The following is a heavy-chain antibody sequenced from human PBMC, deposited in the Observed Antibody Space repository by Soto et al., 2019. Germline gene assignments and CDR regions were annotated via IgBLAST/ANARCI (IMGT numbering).Heavy chain of an antibody. D-gene: IGHD3-10*01. CDR2: ISGGSKSI. Sequence: EVQLVESGGGLVQPGGSLRLSCVASGFTFSSHTMNWVRQAPGKGLEWVSYISGGSKSIYYAASGKGRFTISRDNAKNSLKLEMNSLRDEDTAVYSCVRDSRRGYGMDVWGPGTTVTVSS. CDR3: VRDSRRGYGMDV. V-gene: IGHV3-48*02. J-gene: IGHJ6*02. CDR1: GFTFSSHT.